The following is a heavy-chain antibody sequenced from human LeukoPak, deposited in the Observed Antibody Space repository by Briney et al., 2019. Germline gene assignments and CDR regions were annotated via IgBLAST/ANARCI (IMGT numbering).Heavy chain of an antibody. J-gene: IGHJ4*02. D-gene: IGHD5-18*01. CDR2: IRSKTFGGTT. CDR1: GFTFGTYA. CDR3: TRYSGRTDY. Sequence: PGGSLRLSCTSSGFTFGTYAVSWFRQAPGKGLEWVAFIRSKTFGGTTEYAASVEGRFTISRDDSKSIAYLQMNSLKTEDTVVYYCTRYSGRTDYWGQGTLVTVSS. V-gene: IGHV3-49*03.